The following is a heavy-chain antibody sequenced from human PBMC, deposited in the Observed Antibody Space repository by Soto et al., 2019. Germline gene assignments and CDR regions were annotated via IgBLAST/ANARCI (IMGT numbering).Heavy chain of an antibody. D-gene: IGHD1-1*01. CDR2: ILAGGRDT. Sequence: EVQLLESGGGWLQPGGSLRLSCAASGFTFTTYTMNWVLQAPGKGLEWVSGILAGGRDTSYAVSVKGRFTISRDNSKNTVCLQMNHLRVEDPAIDYCAKDRQPDGSWTFDCWGQGTLVSVS. J-gene: IGHJ4*02. V-gene: IGHV3-23*01. CDR1: GFTFTTYT. CDR3: AKDRQPDGSWTFDC.